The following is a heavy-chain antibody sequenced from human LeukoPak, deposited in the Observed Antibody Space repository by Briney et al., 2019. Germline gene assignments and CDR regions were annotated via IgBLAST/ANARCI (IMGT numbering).Heavy chain of an antibody. D-gene: IGHD2-15*01. J-gene: IGHJ4*02. CDR3: ARGRRSGGSCYWDY. Sequence: SETLSLTCTVSGGSISSYYWSWIRQPPGKGLEWIGYIYYSGSTNYNPSLKSRVTISVDTPKNQFSLKLSSVTAADTAVYYCARGRRSGGSCYWDYWGQGTLVTVSS. V-gene: IGHV4-59*01. CDR1: GGSISSYY. CDR2: IYYSGST.